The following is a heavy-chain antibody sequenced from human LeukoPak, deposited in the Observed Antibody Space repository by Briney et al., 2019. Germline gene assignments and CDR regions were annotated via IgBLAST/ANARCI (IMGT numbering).Heavy chain of an antibody. D-gene: IGHD2-21*01. CDR1: GYTFTSYD. CDR2: VNPNSGHA. J-gene: IGHJ6*02. CDR3: ARGILEGVDV. V-gene: IGHV1-8*01. Sequence: ASVKVSCKASGYTFTSYDINWVRQATGQGLEWMGWVNPNSGHAGSPQKFQGRVTMTRDTSISTAHMELSSLTSEDTAVYYCARGILEGVDVWGQGTAVTVSS.